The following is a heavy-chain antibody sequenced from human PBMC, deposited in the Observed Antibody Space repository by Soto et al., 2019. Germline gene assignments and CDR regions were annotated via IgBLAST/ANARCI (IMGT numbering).Heavy chain of an antibody. V-gene: IGHV4-39*01. J-gene: IGHJ4*02. Sequence: SETLSLTCTVSGGSISSSSYYWGWIRQPPGKGLEWIGSIYYSGSTYYNPSLKSRVTISVDTSKNQFSLKLSSVTAADTAVYYCARGRISPPDFYYFAYWGQGTLVTVSS. CDR3: ARGRISPPDFYYFAY. CDR1: GGSISSSSYY. D-gene: IGHD1-20*01. CDR2: IYYSGST.